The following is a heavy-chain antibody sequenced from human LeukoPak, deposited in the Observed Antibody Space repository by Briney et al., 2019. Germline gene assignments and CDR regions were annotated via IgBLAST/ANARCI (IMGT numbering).Heavy chain of an antibody. CDR1: GFTFDDYA. Sequence: GRSPRLSCAASGFTFDDYAMHWVRQAPGKGLEWVSGISWNSGSIGYADSVKGRFTISRDNAKNSLYLQMNSLRAEDTAVYYCAKSGYNRFDYWGQGTLVTVSS. CDR3: AKSGYNRFDY. J-gene: IGHJ4*02. D-gene: IGHD5-24*01. CDR2: ISWNSGSI. V-gene: IGHV3-9*01.